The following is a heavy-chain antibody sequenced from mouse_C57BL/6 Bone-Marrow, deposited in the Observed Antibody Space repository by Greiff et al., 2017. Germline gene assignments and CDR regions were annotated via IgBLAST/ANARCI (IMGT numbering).Heavy chain of an antibody. CDR2: IWRGGSP. V-gene: IGHV2-2*01. J-gene: IGHJ2*01. CDR1: GFSLTSSG. Sequence: VQLQQSGPGLVQPSQRLSITCTVSGFSLTSSGVHWVRQSPGKGLEWLGVIWRGGSPDYTAAFISRLSICKDNSKSQVFFKMSSLQADDTAIYYCARAGSLLRRFDYWGQGTTLTVSS. D-gene: IGHD1-1*01. CDR3: ARAGSLLRRFDY.